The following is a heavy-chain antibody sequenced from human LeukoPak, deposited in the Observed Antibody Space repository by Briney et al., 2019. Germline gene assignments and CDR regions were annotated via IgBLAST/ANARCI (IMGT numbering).Heavy chain of an antibody. Sequence: GASVKVSCKASGYTFTGYYMHWVRQAPGQGLEWMGWINPNSGGTNYAQKFQGRVTMTRDTSISTAYMELSRLRSDDTAVYYCARDPWVVVPAAWGRPHYYYGMDVWGQGTTVTVSS. J-gene: IGHJ6*02. D-gene: IGHD2-2*01. CDR3: ARDPWVVVPAAWGRPHYYYGMDV. CDR1: GYTFTGYY. CDR2: INPNSGGT. V-gene: IGHV1-2*02.